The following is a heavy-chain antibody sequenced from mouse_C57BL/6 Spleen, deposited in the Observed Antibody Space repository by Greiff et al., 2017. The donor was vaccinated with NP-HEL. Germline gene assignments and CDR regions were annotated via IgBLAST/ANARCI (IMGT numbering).Heavy chain of an antibody. V-gene: IGHV10-1*01. CDR2: IRSKSNNYAT. CDR3: VGYYGSSYWCAY. J-gene: IGHJ3*01. Sequence: EVKVVESGGGLVQPKGSLKLSCAASGFSFNTYAMNWVRQAPGKGLEWVARIRSKSNNYATYYADSVKDRFTISRDDSESMLYLQMNNLKTEDTAMYYCVGYYGSSYWCAYWGKGTLVTVSA. D-gene: IGHD1-1*01. CDR1: GFSFNTYA.